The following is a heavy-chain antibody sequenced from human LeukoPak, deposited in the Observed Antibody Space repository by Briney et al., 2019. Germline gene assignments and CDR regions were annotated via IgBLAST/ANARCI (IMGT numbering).Heavy chain of an antibody. CDR1: SGSISGHY. CDR2: IYTSGAT. Sequence: PSETLSLTCTVSSGSISGHYWSWIRQPAGRGLEWIGRIYTSGATHYNPSLKSRVTMSIDTSKKQFTLNLISVTAADTAVYYCARDQYFDFWSSTATPYYFDYWGQGTLVTVSS. V-gene: IGHV4-4*07. D-gene: IGHD3-3*01. CDR3: ARDQYFDFWSSTATPYYFDY. J-gene: IGHJ4*02.